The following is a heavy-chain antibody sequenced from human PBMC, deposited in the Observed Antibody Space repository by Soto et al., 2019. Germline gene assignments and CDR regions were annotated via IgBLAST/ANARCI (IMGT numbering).Heavy chain of an antibody. CDR2: ISYEGSNK. CDR3: AKGAAVAGNGDYFDY. D-gene: IGHD6-19*01. J-gene: IGHJ4*02. CDR1: RFTFSSYG. Sequence: PGGSLRLSCAASRFTFSSYGMHWVRQAPGKGLEWVAVISYEGSNKYYVDSVKGRFTISRDNSKNTLYLQMNSLRAEDTAVYYCAKGAAVAGNGDYFDYWGQGTLVTVSS. V-gene: IGHV3-30*18.